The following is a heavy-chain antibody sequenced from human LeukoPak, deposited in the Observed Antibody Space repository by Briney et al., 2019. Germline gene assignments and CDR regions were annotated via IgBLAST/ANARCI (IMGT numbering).Heavy chain of an antibody. CDR1: GFTFSSYD. CDR3: ARARREDDAFDI. V-gene: IGHV3-13*04. CDR2: IGTAGDT. Sequence: GGSLRLSCAASGFTFSSYDMHWVRQATGKGLEWVSVIGTAGDTYYPGSVKGRFTISRENAKNSLYLQMDSLRAGDTAVYYCARARREDDAFDIWGQGTMVTVSS. J-gene: IGHJ3*02.